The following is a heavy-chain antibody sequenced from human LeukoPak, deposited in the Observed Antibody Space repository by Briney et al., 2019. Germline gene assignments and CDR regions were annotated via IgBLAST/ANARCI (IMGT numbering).Heavy chain of an antibody. D-gene: IGHD5-24*01. V-gene: IGHV3-74*01. CDR2: IDTDGSTT. CDR1: GFTFSNSL. Sequence: GGSLRLSCAASGFTFSNSLMHWVRQVPGKGLVWVARIDTDGSTTHYAASVKGRFTISRDNAKNTLYLQMNTLRAEDTAVYYCVRDRDGYNYWGQGTLVIVSS. CDR3: VRDRDGYNY. J-gene: IGHJ4*02.